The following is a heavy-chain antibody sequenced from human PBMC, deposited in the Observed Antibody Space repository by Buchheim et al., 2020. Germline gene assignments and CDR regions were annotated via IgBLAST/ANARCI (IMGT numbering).Heavy chain of an antibody. CDR1: GFTFSSYW. V-gene: IGHV3-7*01. CDR3: ASQTGTTSYYYYYMDV. Sequence: EVQPVESGGGLVQPGGSLRLSCAASGFTFSSYWMSWVRQAPGKGLEWVANIKQDGSEKYYVDSVKGRFTISRDNAKNSLYLQMNSLRAEDTAVYYCASQTGTTSYYYYYMDVWGKGTT. CDR2: IKQDGSEK. D-gene: IGHD1-7*01. J-gene: IGHJ6*03.